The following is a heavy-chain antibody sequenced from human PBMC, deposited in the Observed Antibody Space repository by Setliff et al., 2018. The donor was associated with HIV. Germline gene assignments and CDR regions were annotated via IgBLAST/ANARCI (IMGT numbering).Heavy chain of an antibody. CDR3: ARVPTNPDFYYYYMDV. CDR2: IYTSGKT. V-gene: IGHV4-61*09. Sequence: PSETLSLTCTVSGDSITRGSYYWSWIRQPAGKGLEWIGHIYTSGKTHYSPSLKSRLTISLDTTNQFSLKLSSVTAADTAVYYCARVPTNPDFYYYYMDVWGKGTTVTVSS. CDR1: GDSITRGSYY. J-gene: IGHJ6*03.